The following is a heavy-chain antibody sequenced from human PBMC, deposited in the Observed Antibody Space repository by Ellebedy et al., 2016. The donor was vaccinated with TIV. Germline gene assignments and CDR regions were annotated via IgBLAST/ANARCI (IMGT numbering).Heavy chain of an antibody. J-gene: IGHJ4*02. CDR3: ARGVTLVRGDN. V-gene: IGHV3-21*01. CDR1: GFTFSSYG. Sequence: GESLKISCAASGFTFSSYGMNWVRQAPGKGLEWVSSISSSSTYIYYADSVKGRFTISRDNAKNSLYLQMNSLRAEDTAVYYCARGVTLVRGDNWGQGTLVTVSS. CDR2: ISSSSTYI. D-gene: IGHD3-10*01.